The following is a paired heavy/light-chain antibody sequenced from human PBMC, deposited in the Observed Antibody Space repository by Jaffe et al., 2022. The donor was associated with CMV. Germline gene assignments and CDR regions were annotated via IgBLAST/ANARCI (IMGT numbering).Heavy chain of an antibody. Sequence: QVQLQQWGAGLLKPSETLSLTCAVYGGSFSGYYWSWIRQPPGKGLEWIGEINHSGSTNYNPSLKSRVTISVDTSKNQFSLKLSSVTAADTAVYYCARGLLEQWLVLGGWFDPWGQGTLVTVSS. CDR1: GGSFSGYY. D-gene: IGHD6-19*01. J-gene: IGHJ5*02. CDR3: ARGLLEQWLVLGGWFDP. V-gene: IGHV4-34*01. CDR2: INHSGST.
Light chain of an antibody. CDR3: QQYGSSPRT. V-gene: IGKV3-20*01. CDR2: GAS. Sequence: EIVLTQSPGTLSLSPGERATLSCRASQSVSSSYLAWYQQKPGQAPRLLIYGASSRATGIPDRFSGSGSGTDFTLTISRLEPEDFAVYYCQQYGSSPRTFGQGTRLEIK. CDR1: QSVSSSY. J-gene: IGKJ5*01.